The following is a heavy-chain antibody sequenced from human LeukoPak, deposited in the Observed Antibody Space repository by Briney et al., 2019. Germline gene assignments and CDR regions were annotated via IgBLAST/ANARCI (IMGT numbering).Heavy chain of an antibody. J-gene: IGHJ4*02. D-gene: IGHD1/OR15-1a*01. CDR1: GYTFTGYY. CDR3: ALHRNRGLAAVDY. V-gene: IGHV1-2*02. CDR2: INPNSGGT. Sequence: ASVKVSCKASGYTFTGYYMHWVRQAPGQGLEWMGWINPNSGGTNYAQKFQGRVTMTRETSISTAYMELSRLRSDDTAVYYCALHRNRGLAAVDYWGQGTLVTVYS.